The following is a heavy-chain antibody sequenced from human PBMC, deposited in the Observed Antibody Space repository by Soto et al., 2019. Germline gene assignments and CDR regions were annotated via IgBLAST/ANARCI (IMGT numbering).Heavy chain of an antibody. CDR3: ARDIYCSGGSCYGDYYYYYGMDV. D-gene: IGHD2-15*01. CDR1: GYTFTSYG. J-gene: IGHJ6*02. CDR2: ISAYNGNT. Sequence: ASVKVSCKASGYTFTSYGISWVRQAPGQGLEWMGWISAYNGNTNYAQKLQGRVTMATDTSTSTAYMELRSLRSDDTAVYYCARDIYCSGGSCYGDYYYYYGMDVWGQGTTVTVSS. V-gene: IGHV1-18*01.